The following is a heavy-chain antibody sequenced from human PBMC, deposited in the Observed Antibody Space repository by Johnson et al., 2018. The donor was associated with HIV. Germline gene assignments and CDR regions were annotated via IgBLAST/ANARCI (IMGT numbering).Heavy chain of an antibody. CDR3: AKDSERGYSYGWCGFDI. Sequence: QVQLVESGGGLVQPGGSLRLSCAASGFTFSDYYMTWVRQAPGKGLDWVSVISYDGSNKYYADSVKGRFTISRDNSKNTLYLQMNSLRAEDTAVYYCAKDSERGYSYGWCGFDIWGQGTMVTVSS. V-gene: IGHV3-30*18. CDR2: ISYDGSNK. D-gene: IGHD5-18*01. CDR1: GFTFSDYY. J-gene: IGHJ3*02.